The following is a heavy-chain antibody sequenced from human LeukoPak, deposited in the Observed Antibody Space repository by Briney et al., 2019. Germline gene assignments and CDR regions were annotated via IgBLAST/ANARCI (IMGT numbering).Heavy chain of an antibody. Sequence: GASVKVSCKASGYTFTSYYMHWVRQAPGQGLEWMGIINPSGGSTSYAQKFQGRVTMTRDTSTSTVYMELSSLRSDDTAVYYCARAPSRGIAVAGKGNLNWFDPWGQGTPVTVSS. CDR1: GYTFTSYY. V-gene: IGHV1-46*01. J-gene: IGHJ5*02. CDR3: ARAPSRGIAVAGKGNLNWFDP. CDR2: INPSGGST. D-gene: IGHD6-13*01.